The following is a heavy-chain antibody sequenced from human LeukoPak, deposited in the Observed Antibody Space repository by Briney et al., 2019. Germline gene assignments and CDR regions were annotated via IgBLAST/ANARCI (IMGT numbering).Heavy chain of an antibody. D-gene: IGHD5-18*01. Sequence: GGSLRLSCAASGLTFSSHWMHWVRQAPGKGLVWVSRITNDGSSTTYADSVKGRFTISRDNSKNTLYLQMNSLRAEDTAVYYCARGSGYSYGFPDYWGQGTLVTVSS. CDR1: GLTFSSHW. V-gene: IGHV3-74*01. CDR2: ITNDGSST. J-gene: IGHJ4*02. CDR3: ARGSGYSYGFPDY.